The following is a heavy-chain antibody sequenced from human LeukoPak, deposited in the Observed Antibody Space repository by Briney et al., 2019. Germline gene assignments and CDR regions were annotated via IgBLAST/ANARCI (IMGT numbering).Heavy chain of an antibody. CDR2: INSTTGST. CDR3: ARVVSTAYSDY. J-gene: IGHJ4*02. D-gene: IGHD3-22*01. CDR1: GYTFTRYY. Sequence: ASVKVSCKASGYTFTRYYMHWVRQAPGQGLEWMGIINSTTGSTNYAQKLQGRVTMTRDTSTNTVYMDLSSLRSEDTAVYYCARVVSTAYSDYWGQGTLVTVS. V-gene: IGHV1-46*03.